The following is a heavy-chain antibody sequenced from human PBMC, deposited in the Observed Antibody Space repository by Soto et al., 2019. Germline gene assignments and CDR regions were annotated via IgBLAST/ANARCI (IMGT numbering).Heavy chain of an antibody. V-gene: IGHV4-39*01. CDR1: GYSVTSSDYY. J-gene: IGHJ6*02. D-gene: IGHD2-15*01. Sequence: KSSETLSLTCSVSGYSVTSSDYYWAWIRQPPGEGLEWIGSMFYSGLTYYNPSLKSRVTLSVDTSKNQFSVRLNSVTAADTAVYYCAPLSVSLSGPYGIHVWGQGTTVTVSS. CDR2: MFYSGLT. CDR3: APLSVSLSGPYGIHV.